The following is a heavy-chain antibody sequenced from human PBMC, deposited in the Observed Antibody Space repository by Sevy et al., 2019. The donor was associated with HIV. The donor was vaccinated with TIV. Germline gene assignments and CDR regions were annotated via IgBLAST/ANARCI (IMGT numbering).Heavy chain of an antibody. D-gene: IGHD5-12*01. V-gene: IGHV3-13*05. CDR1: GFTFSSYD. CDR3: ARSGGYSDYGMDV. Sequence: GGSLRLSCVAAGFTFSSYDMHWVRQVTGKGLEWISGVGPAGDQFYPGSVKGRFTISRENAKNSFYLQMNHLRAGDTAGYYCARSGGYSDYGMDVWGQGTTVTVSS. CDR2: VGPAGDQ. J-gene: IGHJ6*02.